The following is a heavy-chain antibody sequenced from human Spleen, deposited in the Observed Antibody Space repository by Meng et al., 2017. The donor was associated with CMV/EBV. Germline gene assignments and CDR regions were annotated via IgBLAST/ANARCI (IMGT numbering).Heavy chain of an antibody. CDR1: GGSISSSSYY. CDR3: AGITIFGVVNDY. V-gene: IGHV4-39*07. D-gene: IGHD3-3*01. Sequence: SETLSLTCTVSGGSISSSSYYWGWIRQPPGKGLEWIGSMYYSGSTNYNPSLKSRVTISVDTSKNQFSLKLSSVTAADTAVYYCAGITIFGVVNDYWGQGTLVTVSS. J-gene: IGHJ4*02. CDR2: MYYSGST.